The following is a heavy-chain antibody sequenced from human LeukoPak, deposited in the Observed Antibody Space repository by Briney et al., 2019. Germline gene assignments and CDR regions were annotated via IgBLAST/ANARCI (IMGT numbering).Heavy chain of an antibody. CDR3: AREGSLVHDY. Sequence: NPSETLSLTCAVSGGSISSGGYSWSWIRQPPGKGLEWIGYIYHSGSTNYNPSLKSRVTISVDTSKNQFSLKLSSVTAADTAVYYCAREGSLVHDYWGQGTLVTVSS. D-gene: IGHD2-2*01. V-gene: IGHV4-30-2*01. CDR1: GGSISSGGYS. CDR2: IYHSGST. J-gene: IGHJ4*02.